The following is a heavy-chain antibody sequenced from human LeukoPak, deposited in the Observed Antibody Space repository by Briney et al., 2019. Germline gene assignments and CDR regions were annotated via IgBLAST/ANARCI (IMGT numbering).Heavy chain of an antibody. CDR1: GFTFSSYS. Sequence: GGSLRLSCAASGFTFSSYSMNWVRQAPGKGLEWVSSISSSSYIYYADSVKGRFTISRDNAKNSLYLQMNSLRAEDTAVYYCARDLEDYYYMDVWGKGTTVTVSS. V-gene: IGHV3-21*01. CDR2: ISSSSYI. J-gene: IGHJ6*03. CDR3: ARDLEDYYYMDV.